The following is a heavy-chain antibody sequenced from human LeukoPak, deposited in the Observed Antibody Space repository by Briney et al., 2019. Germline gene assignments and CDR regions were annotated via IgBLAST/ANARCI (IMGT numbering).Heavy chain of an antibody. CDR2: VSPNNGGT. J-gene: IGHJ4*02. CDR1: GYMFTGFF. V-gene: IGHV1-2*06. D-gene: IGHD3-10*01. Sequence: ASVVVSCKTSGYMFTGFFIHWVRQAPGQGLEWIGHVSPNNGGTSYAQRFQGRVNMTSDTSTRTAYLQLSGLRFDDTAVYYCASLLWFGDFDYWGQGTPVTVSS. CDR3: ASLLWFGDFDY.